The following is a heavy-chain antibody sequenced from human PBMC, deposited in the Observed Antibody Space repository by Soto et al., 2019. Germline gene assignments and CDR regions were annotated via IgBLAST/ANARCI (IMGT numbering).Heavy chain of an antibody. CDR1: GGSISSYY. D-gene: IGHD6-13*01. CDR2: IYYSGST. CDR3: ARHGRESYSSSLETSYFDY. J-gene: IGHJ4*02. Sequence: SETLSLTCTVSGGSISSYYWSWIRQPPGKGLEWIGYIYYSGSTNYNPSLKSRVTISVDTSKNQFSLKLSSVTAADTAVYYCARHGRESYSSSLETSYFDYWGQGTLVTVS. V-gene: IGHV4-59*08.